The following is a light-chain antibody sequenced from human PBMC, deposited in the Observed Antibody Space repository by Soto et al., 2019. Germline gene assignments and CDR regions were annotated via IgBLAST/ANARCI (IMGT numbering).Light chain of an antibody. J-gene: IGLJ1*01. CDR3: SSYAGSNIHYV. Sequence: QSVLTQPPYASGSLRQSVTISCTGTSGDVGGYNYVSWYQQHPGKAPTLIIYEVSKRPSGVPDRFSGSKAGSTASLTVSGLQAEDEADYYCSSYAGSNIHYVFGSGTKVTVL. V-gene: IGLV2-8*01. CDR1: SGDVGGYNY. CDR2: EVS.